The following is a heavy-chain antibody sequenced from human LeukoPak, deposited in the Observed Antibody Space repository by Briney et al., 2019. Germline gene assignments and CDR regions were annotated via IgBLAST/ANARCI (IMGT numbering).Heavy chain of an antibody. CDR1: GYTFTSYY. Sequence: ASVKVSCKASGYTFTSYYMHWVRQAPGQGLEWMGIINPSGGSTSYAQKFQGRVTMTRDTSISTAYMELSRLRSDDTAVYYCARQRDYYGSGSLHFDYWGQGTLVTVSS. CDR3: ARQRDYYGSGSLHFDY. J-gene: IGHJ4*02. V-gene: IGHV1-46*01. D-gene: IGHD3-10*01. CDR2: INPSGGST.